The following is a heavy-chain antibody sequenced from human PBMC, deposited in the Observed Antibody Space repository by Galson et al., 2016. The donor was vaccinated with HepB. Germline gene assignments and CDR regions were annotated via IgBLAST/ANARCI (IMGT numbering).Heavy chain of an antibody. CDR3: AKDYYPHLDYSYHVMEV. CDR1: GFAFSSYG. D-gene: IGHD3-10*01. Sequence: SLRLSCAASGFAFSSYGIHWVRQTPGKGLEWVAVISSDGSNKHYADSVKGRFTVSRDNSGNRLHLQMNSLRAEDTAVYYCAKDYYPHLDYSYHVMEVWGQGTTVTVSS. V-gene: IGHV3-30*18. J-gene: IGHJ6*02. CDR2: ISSDGSNK.